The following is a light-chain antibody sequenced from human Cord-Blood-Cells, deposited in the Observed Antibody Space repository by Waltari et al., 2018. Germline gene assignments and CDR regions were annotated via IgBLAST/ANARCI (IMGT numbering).Light chain of an antibody. Sequence: QSALTQPASVSGSPGQSITISCTGPRSAVGSYNLVSWYQQHPGKAPKLMIYEGSKRPSGVSNRFSGSKSGNTASLTISGLQAEDEADYYCCSYAGSSIVVFGGGTKLTVL. CDR1: RSAVGSYNL. CDR2: EGS. J-gene: IGLJ2*01. CDR3: CSYAGSSIVV. V-gene: IGLV2-23*01.